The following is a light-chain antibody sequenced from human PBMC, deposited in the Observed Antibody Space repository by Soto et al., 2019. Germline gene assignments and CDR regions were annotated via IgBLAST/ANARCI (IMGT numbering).Light chain of an antibody. CDR3: TSYTSDRTYV. CDR1: STDVGRYNY. J-gene: IGLJ1*01. V-gene: IGLV2-14*01. Sequence: QSALTQPASVSGSPGQSITISCTGTSTDVGRYNYVSWYQQHPGKAPKLMVYDVSNRPSWVSNRFSGSKSGITASLIISGIQAEDEGDYYCTSYTSDRTYVCGTGIKLTVL. CDR2: DVS.